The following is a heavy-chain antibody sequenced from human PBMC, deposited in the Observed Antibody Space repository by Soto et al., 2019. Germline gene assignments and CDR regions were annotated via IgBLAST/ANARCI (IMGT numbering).Heavy chain of an antibody. Sequence: SETLSLTCTVSGGSISSGDYYWSWIRQPPGKGLEWIGYIYYSGSTYYNPSLKSRVTISVDTSKNQFSLKLSSVTAADTAVYYCARGSIGVSFNWFDPWGQGTLVTVSS. CDR2: IYYSGST. J-gene: IGHJ5*02. D-gene: IGHD3-3*01. CDR3: ARGSIGVSFNWFDP. V-gene: IGHV4-30-4*01. CDR1: GGSISSGDYY.